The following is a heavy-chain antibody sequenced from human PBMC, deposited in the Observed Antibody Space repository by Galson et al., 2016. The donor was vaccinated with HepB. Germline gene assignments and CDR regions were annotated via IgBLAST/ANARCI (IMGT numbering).Heavy chain of an antibody. CDR2: ILHNGRT. V-gene: IGHV4-59*01. CDR1: GASINNYY. CDR3: VRDSPNMAAAFKSPDYDYYYMDV. Sequence: SETLSLTCTVSGASINNYYWSWIRQPPGKGLEWIGYILHNGRTNYNPSLKSRVTISVDTSKNQFSLNLRSVTAADTAVYYCVRDSPNMAAAFKSPDYDYYYMDVWGKGTTVIVSS. D-gene: IGHD6-13*01. J-gene: IGHJ6*03.